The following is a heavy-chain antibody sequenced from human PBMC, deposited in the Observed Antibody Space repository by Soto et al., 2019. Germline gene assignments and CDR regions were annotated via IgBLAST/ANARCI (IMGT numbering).Heavy chain of an antibody. CDR3: ARALREGLPIYYFDS. J-gene: IGHJ4*02. D-gene: IGHD1-26*01. CDR1: GFSLSKARMG. CDR2: IFWNDER. Sequence: QVTLKESGPVLVKPTETLTLTCSVSGFSLSKARMGVSWIRQPPGKALEWLAHIFWNDERSYNTSLKNRLTXPXXXSXXQVVLTMTNVDPVDTGTYFCARALREGLPIYYFDSWGQGTLVTVSS. V-gene: IGHV2-26*01.